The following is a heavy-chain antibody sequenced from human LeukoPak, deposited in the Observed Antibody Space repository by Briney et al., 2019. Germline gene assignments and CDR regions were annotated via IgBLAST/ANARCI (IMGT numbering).Heavy chain of an antibody. V-gene: IGHV3-21*01. CDR2: ISSSSSYI. D-gene: IGHD5-12*01. Sequence: PGGALRLSCAASGFTFSSYSMNSVRQAPGKGLEWVSSISSSSSYIYYAESVKGRFTISRDNAKNSLYLQINRLSAEDTAVYYCARDLTGHGSGYEGPSDYWGQGTLVTVSS. CDR1: GFTFSSYS. CDR3: ARDLTGHGSGYEGPSDY. J-gene: IGHJ4*02.